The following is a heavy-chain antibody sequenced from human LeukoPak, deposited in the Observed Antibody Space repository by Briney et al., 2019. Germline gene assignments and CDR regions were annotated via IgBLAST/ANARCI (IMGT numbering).Heavy chain of an antibody. CDR3: ARQASMVRGVIETSYYYYGMDV. CDR1: GFTFSSYA. J-gene: IGHJ6*02. D-gene: IGHD3-10*01. V-gene: IGHV3-30*04. CDR2: ISYDGSNK. Sequence: GGSLRLSCAASGFTFSSYAMHWVRQAPGKGLEWVAVISYDGSNKYYADSVKGRFTISRDNSKNTLYLQMNSLRAEDTAVYYCARQASMVRGVIETSYYYYGMDVWGQGTTVTVSS.